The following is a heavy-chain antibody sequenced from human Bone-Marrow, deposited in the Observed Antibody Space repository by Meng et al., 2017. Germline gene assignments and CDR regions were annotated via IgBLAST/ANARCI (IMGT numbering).Heavy chain of an antibody. CDR2: ISYDGSNK. CDR1: GFTFSSYA. D-gene: IGHD6-13*01. Sequence: GGSLRLSCAASGFTFSSYAMHWVRQAPGKGLEWVAVISYDGSNKYYADSVKGRFTISRDNSKNTLYLQMNSLRAEDTAVYYCARDLSIAAADTVGNWGQGTLVTVSS. CDR3: ARDLSIAAADTVGN. V-gene: IGHV3-30*04. J-gene: IGHJ4*02.